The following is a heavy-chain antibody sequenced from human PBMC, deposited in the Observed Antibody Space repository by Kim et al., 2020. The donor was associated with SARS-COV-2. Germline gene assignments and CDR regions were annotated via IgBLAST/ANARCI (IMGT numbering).Heavy chain of an antibody. CDR2: ISPIFGTA. CDR1: GGTFSSYA. J-gene: IGHJ2*01. Sequence: SVKVSCKASGGTFSSYAISWVRQAPGQGLEWMGGISPIFGTANYPQKFQGRVTITADESTTTACMELNRLTSEDTAVYYCASIYQLQTALYFDLWGRGT. V-gene: IGHV1-69*13. CDR3: ASIYQLQTALYFDL. D-gene: IGHD2-2*01.